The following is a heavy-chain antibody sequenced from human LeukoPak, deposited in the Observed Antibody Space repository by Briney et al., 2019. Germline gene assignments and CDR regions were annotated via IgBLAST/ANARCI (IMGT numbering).Heavy chain of an antibody. D-gene: IGHD5-12*01. Sequence: PSETLSLTCALSGGSISSGDFYWSWIRQPPGKGLEWIGYIHHTVSTYYNPPLKSRVTISVDTSKNQFSLKVTSVTAAGTAVYYCARRGTLWKYWYFDLWGRGTLVTVSS. V-gene: IGHV4-30-4*01. J-gene: IGHJ2*01. CDR3: ARRGTLWKYWYFDL. CDR1: GGSISSGDFY. CDR2: IHHTVST.